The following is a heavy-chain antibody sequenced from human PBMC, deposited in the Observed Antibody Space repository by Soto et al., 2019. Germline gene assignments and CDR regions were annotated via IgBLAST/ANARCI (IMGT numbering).Heavy chain of an antibody. CDR1: GGSISSGDYY. V-gene: IGHV4-30-4*01. D-gene: IGHD2-2*01. J-gene: IGHJ5*02. CDR2: IYYSGST. Sequence: SETLSLTCTVSGGSISSGDYYWSWIRQPPGKGLEWIGYIYYSGSTYYNPSLKSRVTISVDTSKNQFSLKLSSVTAADTAVYYCARVSLGHCSTTSCDGGWFDPWGQGTLVTVSS. CDR3: ARVSLGHCSTTSCDGGWFDP.